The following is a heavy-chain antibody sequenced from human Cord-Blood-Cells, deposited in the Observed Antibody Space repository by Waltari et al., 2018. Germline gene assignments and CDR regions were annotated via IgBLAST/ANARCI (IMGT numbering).Heavy chain of an antibody. CDR2: INHSGST. D-gene: IGHD3-16*01. CDR1: GGSFSGYY. CDR3: ARGFGGSVDI. V-gene: IGHV4-34*01. J-gene: IGHJ3*02. Sequence: QVQLQQWGAGLLKPSETLSLTCAVYGGSFSGYYWSWIRQPPGQGLEWIGEINHSGSTNYTPSLKSRVTISVDTSKNQFSLKLSSVTAADTAVYYCARGFGGSVDIWGQGTMVTVSS.